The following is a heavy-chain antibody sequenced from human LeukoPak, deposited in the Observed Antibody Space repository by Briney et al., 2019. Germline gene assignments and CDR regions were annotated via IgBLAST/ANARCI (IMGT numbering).Heavy chain of an antibody. CDR1: GFTFSGYY. CDR3: ARGPNTHYYGSGSYVY. J-gene: IGHJ4*02. V-gene: IGHV4-34*01. D-gene: IGHD3-10*01. CDR2: INHSGST. Sequence: SETLSLTCAVYGFTFSGYYWSWIRQPPGKGLEWIGEINHSGSTNYNPSLKRRVTISVDTSKNQFSLKLSSVTAADTAVYYCARGPNTHYYGSGSYVYWGQGTLVTVSS.